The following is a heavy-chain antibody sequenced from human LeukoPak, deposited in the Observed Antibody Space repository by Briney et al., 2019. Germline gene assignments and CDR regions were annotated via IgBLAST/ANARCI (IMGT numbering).Heavy chain of an antibody. J-gene: IGHJ4*02. CDR2: IYYSGST. D-gene: IGHD1-26*01. V-gene: IGHV4-39*01. CDR3: ARLRHSGYVDY. Sequence: WVRQAPGKGLEWIGSIYYSGSTYYNPSLKSRVTISVDTSKNQFSLKLSSVTAADTAVYYCARLRHSGYVDYWGQGTLVTVSS.